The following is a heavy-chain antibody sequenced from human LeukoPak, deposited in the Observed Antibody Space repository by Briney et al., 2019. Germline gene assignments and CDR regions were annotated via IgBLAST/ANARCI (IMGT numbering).Heavy chain of an antibody. V-gene: IGHV3-21*01. CDR3: ARVKVVPAAEYYYYYGMDV. Sequence: PGGSLRLSCAASGFTFSSYSMNWVRQAPGKGLEWVSSISNSRSYIYYADSVKGRFTISRDNAKNSLYLQMNSLRAEDTAVYYYARVKVVPAAEYYYYYGMDVWGQGTTVTVSS. CDR2: ISNSRSYI. D-gene: IGHD2-2*01. J-gene: IGHJ6*02. CDR1: GFTFSSYS.